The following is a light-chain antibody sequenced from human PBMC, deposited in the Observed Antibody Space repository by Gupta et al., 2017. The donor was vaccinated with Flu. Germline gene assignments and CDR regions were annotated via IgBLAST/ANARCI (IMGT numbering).Light chain of an antibody. CDR3: QQYVSSSGLT. V-gene: IGKV3-20*01. J-gene: IGKJ4*01. Sequence: EIVLTQSPVTLSLSQGERATLSCRARQSASSSYLAWYQQSLGQAPRLLIYSASNRTTGIPARFSGGGSGTDFTLTISRLEPEDFAVYYCQQYVSSSGLTFGGGTRVEIK. CDR2: SAS. CDR1: QSASSSY.